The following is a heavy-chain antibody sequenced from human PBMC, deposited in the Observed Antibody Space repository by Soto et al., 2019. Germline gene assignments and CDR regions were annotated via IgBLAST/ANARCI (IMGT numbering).Heavy chain of an antibody. Sequence: PSQTLSLTCAISGDSVSSNSATWDWIRQSPSRGLEWLGRTYYRSKWSNDYAVSVKSRITITPDTSKNQFSLQLSSVTPEDTAVYYCAKLTGSGGKWGQGTLVPVSS. J-gene: IGHJ4*02. D-gene: IGHD3-9*01. V-gene: IGHV6-1*01. CDR2: TYYRSKWSN. CDR1: GDSVSSNSAT. CDR3: AKLTGSGGK.